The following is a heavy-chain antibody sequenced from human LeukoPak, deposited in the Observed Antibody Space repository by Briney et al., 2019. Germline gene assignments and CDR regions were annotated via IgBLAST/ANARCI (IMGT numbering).Heavy chain of an antibody. J-gene: IGHJ3*02. D-gene: IGHD2-21*02. CDR2: IASDGSHT. CDR1: GFTFSNYF. CDR3: ARERQDTVIHSGAFDI. Sequence: GGSLRLSCAASGFTFSNYFMHWVRQAPGKGLEWVADIASDGSHTFYVESVRGRFTISRDNSKNTLYLQMNSLRAEDTAVYFCARERQDTVIHSGAFDIWGQGTMVTVSS. V-gene: IGHV3-30*04.